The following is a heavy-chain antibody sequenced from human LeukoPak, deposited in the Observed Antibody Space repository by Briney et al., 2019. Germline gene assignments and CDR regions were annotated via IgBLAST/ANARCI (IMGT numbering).Heavy chain of an antibody. CDR3: AKDLYGDYEGDY. V-gene: IGHV3-23*01. CDR1: GFTFKNAW. CDR2: ITFDNST. J-gene: IGHJ4*02. D-gene: IGHD4-17*01. Sequence: GGSLRLSCAASGFTFKNAWMSWVRQAPGKGLEWVSLITFDNSTYYADSVKGRFTISRDNSRTTLYLQMNSLRVEDTAVYYCAKDLYGDYEGDYWGQGTLVTVSS.